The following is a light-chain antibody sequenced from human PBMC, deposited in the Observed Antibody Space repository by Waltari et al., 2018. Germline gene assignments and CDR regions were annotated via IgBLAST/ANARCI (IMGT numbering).Light chain of an antibody. Sequence: EVVLTQSPGTLSLSPGDRATLSCRASQSVSRNYLAWYQQKPGQAPRLLIYSASNKATGIPDRFSGSGSGTDFTLTISRLEPEDSAVYYCQHYGSSLFTFGPGTKVEIK. J-gene: IGKJ3*01. CDR1: QSVSRNY. CDR3: QHYGSSLFT. V-gene: IGKV3-20*01. CDR2: SAS.